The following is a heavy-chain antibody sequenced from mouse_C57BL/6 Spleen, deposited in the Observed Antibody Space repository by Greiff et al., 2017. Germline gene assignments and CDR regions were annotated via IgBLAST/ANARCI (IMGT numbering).Heavy chain of an antibody. CDR2: ISSGSSTI. CDR1: GFTFRDYG. CDR3: ARGGTTVVMDY. V-gene: IGHV5-17*01. Sequence: EVKLVESGGGLVKPGGSLKLSCAASGFTFRDYGLHWVRQAPEKGLEWVAYISSGSSTIYYADTVKGRFTISRDNAKNTLFLQMTSLRSEDTAMYYCARGGTTVVMDYWGQGTSVTGSS. J-gene: IGHJ4*01. D-gene: IGHD1-1*01.